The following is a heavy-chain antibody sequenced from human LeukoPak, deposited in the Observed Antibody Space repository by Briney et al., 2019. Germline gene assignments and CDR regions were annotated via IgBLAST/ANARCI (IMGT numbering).Heavy chain of an antibody. V-gene: IGHV3-74*01. Sequence: PGGSLRLSCTASGFTFSSYWMHRVRQAPGKGLVWVSRINSDGSSTSYADSVKGRFTISRDNAKNTLYLQMSSLRAEDTAVYYCAREGATDWYFHLWGRGTLVTVSS. J-gene: IGHJ2*01. CDR1: GFTFSSYW. CDR3: AREGATDWYFHL. CDR2: INSDGSST. D-gene: IGHD5-12*01.